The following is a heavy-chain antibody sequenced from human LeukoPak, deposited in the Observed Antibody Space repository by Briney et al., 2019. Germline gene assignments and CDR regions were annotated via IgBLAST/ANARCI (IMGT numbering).Heavy chain of an antibody. CDR1: GFAFSSYA. D-gene: IGHD3-22*01. J-gene: IGHJ4*02. V-gene: IGHV3-23*01. CDR2: ISGSGGST. CDR3: AKGPSPTYYYDSSGYYYDY. Sequence: PGGSLRLSCAASGFAFSSYAMSWVRQAPGKGLEWVSAISGSGGSTYYADSVKGRSTISRDNSKNTLYLQMNSLRAEDTAVYYCAKGPSPTYYYDSSGYYYDYWGQGTLVTVSS.